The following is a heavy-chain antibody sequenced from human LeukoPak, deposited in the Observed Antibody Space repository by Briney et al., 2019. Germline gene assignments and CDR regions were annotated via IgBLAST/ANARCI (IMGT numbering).Heavy chain of an antibody. J-gene: IGHJ4*02. V-gene: IGHV1-2*02. D-gene: IGHD3-9*01. CDR3: ARAISPYYDILTGSPGPGY. CDR1: GYTFTGYY. Sequence: RASVKVSCKASGYTFTGYYMHWVRQAPGQGLEWMGWINPNSGGTNYAQKFQGRVTMTRDTSISTAYMELSRLRSDDTAVYYCARAISPYYDILTGSPGPGYWGQGTLVTVSS. CDR2: INPNSGGT.